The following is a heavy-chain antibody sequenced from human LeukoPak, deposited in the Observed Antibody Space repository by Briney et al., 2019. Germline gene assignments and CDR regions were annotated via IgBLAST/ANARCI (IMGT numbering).Heavy chain of an antibody. CDR1: GGSISISGYY. Sequence: PSETLSLTCTVSGGSISISGYYWTWIRQHPGKGLEWIGYIYYSGSTNYNPSLKSRVTISVDTSKNQFSLKLSSVTAADTAVYYCAREGDSNYAVRPFYYFDYWGQGTLVTVSS. D-gene: IGHD4-11*01. J-gene: IGHJ4*02. CDR2: IYYSGST. CDR3: AREGDSNYAVRPFYYFDY. V-gene: IGHV4-30-4*08.